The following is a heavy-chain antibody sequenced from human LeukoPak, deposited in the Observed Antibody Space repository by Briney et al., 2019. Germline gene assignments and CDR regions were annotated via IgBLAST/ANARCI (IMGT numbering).Heavy chain of an antibody. CDR1: GLSFSSSW. D-gene: IGHD6-19*01. V-gene: IGHV3-7*02. Sequence: GGSLRLSCAASGLSFSSSWMNWVRQAPGKGLEWVANIKQDGSEKYYVDSVKGRFTISRDNAKNSLYLQMNSLRDEDTAVYYCARFSSGWWAGWDYWGQGTLVTVSS. J-gene: IGHJ4*02. CDR2: IKQDGSEK. CDR3: ARFSSGWWAGWDY.